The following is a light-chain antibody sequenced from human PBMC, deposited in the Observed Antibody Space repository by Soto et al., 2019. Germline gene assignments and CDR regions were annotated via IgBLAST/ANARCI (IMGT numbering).Light chain of an antibody. CDR3: QKYNGAPPLFT. CDR1: HDIGNS. V-gene: IGKV1-27*01. CDR2: AAS. J-gene: IGKJ3*01. Sequence: DIQMTQSPSSLSASVGDRVTITCRAGHDIGNSLAWYQQKPGQVHKLVIFAASTLQSGVPSRFSGSGSGTDSTLTINSLQPEDVATYYCQKYNGAPPLFTFGPGTKVDIK.